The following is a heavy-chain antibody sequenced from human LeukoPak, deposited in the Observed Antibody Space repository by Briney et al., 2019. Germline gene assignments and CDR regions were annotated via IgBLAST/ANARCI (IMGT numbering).Heavy chain of an antibody. V-gene: IGHV4-34*01. Sequence: PSETLSLTCAVYGGSFSGYYWSWIRQPPGKGLEWIGEINHSGNTNYNPSLKSRVTISVDTSKNQFSLKLSSVTAADTAVYYCARSAKQQDYWGQGTLVTVSS. CDR2: INHSGNT. CDR1: GGSFSGYY. J-gene: IGHJ4*02. CDR3: ARSAKQQDY. D-gene: IGHD6-13*01.